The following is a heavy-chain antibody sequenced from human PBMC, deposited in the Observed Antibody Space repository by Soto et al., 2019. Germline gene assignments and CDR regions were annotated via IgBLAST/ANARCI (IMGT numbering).Heavy chain of an antibody. CDR3: ARDRGWIQLWTYYFDY. Sequence: QVQLVQSGAEVKKPGSSVKVSCKASGGTFSSYTISWVRQAPGQGLEWMGRIIPILGIANYAQKFQGRVTITADKSTSTADMELSSLRSEDTAVYYCARDRGWIQLWTYYFDYWGQGTLVTVSS. D-gene: IGHD5-18*01. CDR1: GGTFSSYT. CDR2: IIPILGIA. V-gene: IGHV1-69*08. J-gene: IGHJ4*02.